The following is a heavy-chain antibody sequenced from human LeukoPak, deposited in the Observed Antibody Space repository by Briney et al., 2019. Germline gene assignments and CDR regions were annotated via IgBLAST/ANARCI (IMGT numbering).Heavy chain of an antibody. CDR3: AREAGLGELSLIDY. CDR1: GLTFSSYS. CDR2: ISSSSSYI. V-gene: IGHV3-21*01. Sequence: PGGSLRLTCAASGLTFSSYSMHWVRQAPGKGLEWVSSISSSSSYIYYADSVKGRFTISRDNAKNSLYLQMNRLRAADTAVCYCAREAGLGELSLIDYCGQGNLVTVSS. J-gene: IGHJ4*02. D-gene: IGHD3-16*02.